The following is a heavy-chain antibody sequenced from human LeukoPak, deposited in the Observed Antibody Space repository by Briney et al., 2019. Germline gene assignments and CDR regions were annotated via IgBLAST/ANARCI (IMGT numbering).Heavy chain of an antibody. J-gene: IGHJ3*02. D-gene: IGHD4-11*01. CDR3: ARDSTLLQSNAFDI. CDR2: ISYDGSNK. CDR1: GFTFSSYA. V-gene: IGHV3-30*04. Sequence: TGGSLRLSCAASGFTFSSYAMHWVRQAPGKGLEWVAVISYDGSNKYYADSVKGRFTISRDNAKNSLYLQMNSLRAEDTAVYYCARDSTLLQSNAFDIWGQGTMVTVSS.